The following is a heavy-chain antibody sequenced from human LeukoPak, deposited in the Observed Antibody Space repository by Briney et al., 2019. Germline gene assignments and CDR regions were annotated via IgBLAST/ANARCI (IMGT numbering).Heavy chain of an antibody. CDR1: GGSISSSSYY. Sequence: SETLSLTCTVSGGSISSSSYYWGWIRQPPGKGLEWIGSIYYSGSTYYNPSLKSRVTISVDTSKNQFSLKLSSVTAADTAVYYCARVDRYSSSWLLDYWGQGTLVTVSS. CDR3: ARVDRYSSSWLLDY. J-gene: IGHJ4*02. V-gene: IGHV4-39*07. D-gene: IGHD6-13*01. CDR2: IYYSGST.